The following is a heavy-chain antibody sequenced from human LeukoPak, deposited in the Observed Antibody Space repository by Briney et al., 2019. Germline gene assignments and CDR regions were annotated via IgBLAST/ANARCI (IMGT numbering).Heavy chain of an antibody. CDR1: GGSISSGSYY. Sequence: PSQTLSLTCTVSGGSISSGSYYWSWIRQPAGKGLEWIGRIYTSGSTNYNPSLKSRVTISVDTSKNQFSLKLSSVTAADTAVYYCAREWEWINTILWDNSYYYMDVWGKGTTVTVSS. V-gene: IGHV4-61*02. CDR2: IYTSGST. CDR3: AREWEWINTILWDNSYYYMDV. J-gene: IGHJ6*03. D-gene: IGHD3-3*01.